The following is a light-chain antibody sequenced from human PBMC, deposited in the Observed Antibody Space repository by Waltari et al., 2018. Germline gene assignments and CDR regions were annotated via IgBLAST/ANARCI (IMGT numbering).Light chain of an antibody. V-gene: IGKV3-11*01. CDR3: QQRNDWPVT. J-gene: IGKJ5*01. CDR2: DSY. CDR1: HYISAD. Sequence: EVVLTQSPATLSLSPGERATLSCRASHYISADLAWYQQKPGQAPRLLVYDSYNRATGVPARFSGRGSGTDFTLTITSLDPEDSAVYYCQQRNDWPVTFGQGTRVEIK.